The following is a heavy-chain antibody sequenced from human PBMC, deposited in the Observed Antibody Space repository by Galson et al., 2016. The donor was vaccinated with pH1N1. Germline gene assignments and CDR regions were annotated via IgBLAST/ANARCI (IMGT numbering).Heavy chain of an antibody. CDR3: AREDCSSGPCPLDS. CDR2: IYSSGST. Sequence: SETLSLTCTVSGGSISSNDYYRTWIRQPPGKGLEWIGTIYSSGSTYDNPSLKSRVTISVDTSKNQFSLKLSSVTAADTAVYYCAREDCSSGPCPLDSWGQGTLVIVSS. CDR1: GGSISSNDYY. D-gene: IGHD2-15*01. J-gene: IGHJ4*02. V-gene: IGHV4-39*07.